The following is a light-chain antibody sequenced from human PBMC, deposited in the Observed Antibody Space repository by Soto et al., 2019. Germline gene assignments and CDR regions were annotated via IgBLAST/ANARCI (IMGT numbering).Light chain of an antibody. J-gene: IGKJ2*01. CDR2: WAS. V-gene: IGKV4-1*01. Sequence: VLTQSPSSLAVSLGERATVNCMSSQSVLDNSTNKRYLAWYQKKPGHPPKLLVHWASVREAGVPDRFSVGGSGTDCPLTLSRLEPEDFAVYYCQQYGRSLYTFVQGTKLEIK. CDR1: QSVLDNSTNKRY. CDR3: QQYGRSLYT.